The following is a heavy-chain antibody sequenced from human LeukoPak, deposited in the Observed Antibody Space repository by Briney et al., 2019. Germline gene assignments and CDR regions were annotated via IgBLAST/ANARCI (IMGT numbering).Heavy chain of an antibody. CDR1: GFTFTSYA. V-gene: IGHV3-30-3*01. J-gene: IGHJ4*02. Sequence: GLLSPSCAASGFTFTSYAIHWLRPPPGKALEWVAVISYDGSKKYYADSVKGRSTTSRNNSNNTLYLEMNSLRAEDTAVYYCGSSSGWAFDYWGQGTLVTVSS. CDR3: GSSSGWAFDY. CDR2: ISYDGSKK. D-gene: IGHD6-19*01.